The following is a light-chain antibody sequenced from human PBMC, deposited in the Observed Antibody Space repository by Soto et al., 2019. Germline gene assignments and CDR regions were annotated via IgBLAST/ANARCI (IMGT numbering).Light chain of an antibody. J-gene: IGLJ1*01. CDR1: STDVGGYNY. CDR2: GVN. V-gene: IGLV2-14*01. Sequence: QSALARPSSVSGSPGQSITISCTGTSTDVGGYNYVSWYQHHPGKGPKLIIYGVNNRPSGVSDRFSGSKSGNKASLTISNLEAEDESDYYCGSYTSTDTPFVFGTGTKVTVL. CDR3: GSYTSTDTPFV.